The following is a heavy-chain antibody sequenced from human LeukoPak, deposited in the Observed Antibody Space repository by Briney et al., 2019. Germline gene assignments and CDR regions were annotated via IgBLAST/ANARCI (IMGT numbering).Heavy chain of an antibody. CDR3: ARDRDYSNTERGFDY. CDR1: GYTFTDYY. D-gene: IGHD4-11*01. V-gene: IGHV1-2*02. CDR2: INPNSGET. Sequence: GASVTVSFTTSGYTFTDYYIHWVRHAPGQGLEWMGWINPNSGETNSAQKFQGRVTMTGDTSISTAYMEPRRVTSDDTAVYYCARDRDYSNTERGFDYWGQGTLVTVSS. J-gene: IGHJ4*02.